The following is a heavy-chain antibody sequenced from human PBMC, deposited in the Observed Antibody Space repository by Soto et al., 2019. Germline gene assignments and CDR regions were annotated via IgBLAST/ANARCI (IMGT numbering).Heavy chain of an antibody. Sequence: SGGSLRLSCAASGFTFSSYAMSWVRQAPGKGLEWVSAISGSDGNTYYADSVKGRFTISRDNSKNTLYLQMNSLRAEDTAVYYCAKGTSSYHYYGMDVWGQGTTVTVSS. CDR1: GFTFSSYA. J-gene: IGHJ6*02. V-gene: IGHV3-23*01. CDR3: AKGTSSYHYYGMDV. CDR2: ISGSDGNT. D-gene: IGHD6-6*01.